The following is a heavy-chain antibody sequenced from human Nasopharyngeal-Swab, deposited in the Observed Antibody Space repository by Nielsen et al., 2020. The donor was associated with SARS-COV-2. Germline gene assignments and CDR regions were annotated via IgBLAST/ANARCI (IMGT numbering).Heavy chain of an antibody. CDR2: LFYGGST. D-gene: IGHD5-18*01. Sequence: SETLSLTCAVSGDSMTTHNYYWVWIRQPPGQPPEWIGTLFYGGSTYYSRSLKSRATMSLDTSTSLFSLRLASVTAADTAVYYCARGSGGYRHGLLDHWGQGSLVTVSS. V-gene: IGHV4-39*02. CDR1: GDSMTTHNYY. J-gene: IGHJ4*02. CDR3: ARGSGGYRHGLLDH.